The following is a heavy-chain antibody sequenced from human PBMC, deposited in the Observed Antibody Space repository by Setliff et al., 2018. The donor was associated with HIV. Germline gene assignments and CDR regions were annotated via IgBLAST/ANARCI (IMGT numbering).Heavy chain of an antibody. J-gene: IGHJ5*02. D-gene: IGHD6-13*01. CDR3: VGGGYSSPNWFDP. CDR2: IYTSGST. V-gene: IGHV4-4*09. Sequence: PSETLSLTCTVSGGSISSYYWSWIRQPPGKGLEWIGYIYTSGSTNYNPSLKSRVTISVDTSKNQFSLKLTSVTAADTAVYYCVGGGYSSPNWFDPWGQGTLVTVSS. CDR1: GGSISSYY.